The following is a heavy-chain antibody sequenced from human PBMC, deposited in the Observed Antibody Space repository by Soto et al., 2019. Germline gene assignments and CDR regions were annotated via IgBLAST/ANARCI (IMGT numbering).Heavy chain of an antibody. D-gene: IGHD5-18*01. V-gene: IGHV3-48*02. CDR3: VRDRDIYRDMVHADL. CDR2: ISSSSSNI. CDR1: GLTFSSDS. J-gene: IGHJ4*01. Sequence: PGGSLRLSCAASGLTFSSDSMNWVRQAPGKGLEWVSHISSSSSNIYYADSVKGRFTISGDNAENSVFLQMNSLRDEDTAVYFCVRDRDIYRDMVHADLWGQGTLVTVSS.